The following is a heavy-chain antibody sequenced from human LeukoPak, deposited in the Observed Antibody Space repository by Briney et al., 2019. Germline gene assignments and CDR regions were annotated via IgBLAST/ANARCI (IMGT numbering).Heavy chain of an antibody. CDR2: INHSGST. CDR1: GGSFSGYY. D-gene: IGHD1-26*01. Sequence: SETLSLTCAVYGGSFSGYYWSWIRQPPGKGLEWIGEINHSGSTNYNPSLKSRVTISVDTSKNQFSLKLSPVTAADTAVYYCAGSRLSGSYGPVYWGQGTLVTVSS. J-gene: IGHJ4*02. V-gene: IGHV4-34*01. CDR3: AGSRLSGSYGPVY.